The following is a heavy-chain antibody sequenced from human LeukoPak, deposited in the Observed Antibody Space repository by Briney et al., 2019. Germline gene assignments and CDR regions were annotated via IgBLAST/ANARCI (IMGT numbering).Heavy chain of an antibody. CDR2: ISSSGSTI. V-gene: IGHV3-48*02. D-gene: IGHD1-1*01. J-gene: IGHJ5*01. CDR3: ARDCRLNCARQPGFDS. CDR1: GSTFSSYS. Sequence: GGSLRLSCAASGSTFSSYSMNWVRKAPGKGLEWVSYISSSGSTIYYADSVKGRLTISRDNAKNSLYLQLSSLRDEDTAVYYCARDCRLNCARQPGFDSWGQGTLVTVSS.